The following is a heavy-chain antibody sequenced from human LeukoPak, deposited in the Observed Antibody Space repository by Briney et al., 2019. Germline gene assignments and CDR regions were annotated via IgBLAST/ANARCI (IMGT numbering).Heavy chain of an antibody. D-gene: IGHD5-12*01. V-gene: IGHV2-5*02. CDR3: AHRLGYSGYDYFDY. CDR2: VYWDADK. Sequence: SGPTLVNPTQTLTLTCTFSGFSLSTSGVGVGWIRQPPGKALEWLALVYWDADKRYRPSLNSRLTITKDTSKNQVVITMTNMDPVDTATYYCAHRLGYSGYDYFDYWGQGALVTVSS. J-gene: IGHJ4*02. CDR1: GFSLSTSGVG.